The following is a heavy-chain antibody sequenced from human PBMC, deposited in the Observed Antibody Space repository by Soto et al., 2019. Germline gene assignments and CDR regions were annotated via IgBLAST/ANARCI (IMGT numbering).Heavy chain of an antibody. D-gene: IGHD3-9*01. Sequence: EVQLLESGGGLVQPGGSLRLSCAVSGFTFNSYAMNWVRQAPGKGLEWVSSISGGGGGTYYADSLKGRLTISRDNSKSPLYLQMNSLRAEDTAVYYCAKGSQYDMLTADHAFEYWGQGTLVTVSS. CDR2: ISGGGGGT. CDR3: AKGSQYDMLTADHAFEY. CDR1: GFTFNSYA. J-gene: IGHJ4*02. V-gene: IGHV3-23*01.